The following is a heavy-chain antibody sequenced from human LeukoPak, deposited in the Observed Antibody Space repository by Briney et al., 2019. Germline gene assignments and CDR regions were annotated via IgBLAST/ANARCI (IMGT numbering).Heavy chain of an antibody. CDR2: ISGSGGST. D-gene: IGHD6-13*01. J-gene: IGHJ4*02. Sequence: GGSLRLSCAASGFTFSSYAMSWVRQAPGEGMEWVSAISGSGGSTYYADSVKGRFTISRDNSKNTLYLQMNSLRAEDTAVYYCAKTKGYLLYYFDYWGQGTLVTVSS. V-gene: IGHV3-23*01. CDR1: GFTFSSYA. CDR3: AKTKGYLLYYFDY.